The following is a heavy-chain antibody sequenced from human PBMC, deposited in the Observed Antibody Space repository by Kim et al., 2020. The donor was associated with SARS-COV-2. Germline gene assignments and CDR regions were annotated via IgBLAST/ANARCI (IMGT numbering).Heavy chain of an antibody. CDR3: AKDLAIQLFFGYYYGMDV. J-gene: IGHJ6*02. CDR2: ISYDGSNK. V-gene: IGHV3-30*18. D-gene: IGHD5-18*01. CDR1: GFTFSSYG. Sequence: GGSLRLSCVASGFTFSSYGMHWVRQAPGKGLEWVAVISYDGSNKYYADSVKGRFTISRDNSKNTLYLQMNSLRAEDTAVYYCAKDLAIQLFFGYYYGMDVWGQGTTVTVSS.